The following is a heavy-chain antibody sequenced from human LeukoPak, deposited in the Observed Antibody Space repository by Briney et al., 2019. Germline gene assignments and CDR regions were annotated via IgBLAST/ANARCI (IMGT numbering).Heavy chain of an antibody. CDR1: GFTFSTYW. J-gene: IGHJ4*02. V-gene: IGHV3-74*01. CDR2: INSGGDDT. D-gene: IGHD6-19*01. Sequence: AGGSLRLSCAASGFTFSTYWMHWVRQAPGKGLVWVSLINSGGDDTRYADSVKGRFTISRDNAKNTLYLQMNSLRAEDTAVYYCARRIGYSSDHSAVYYFDYWGQGTLVTVSS. CDR3: ARRIGYSSDHSAVYYFDY.